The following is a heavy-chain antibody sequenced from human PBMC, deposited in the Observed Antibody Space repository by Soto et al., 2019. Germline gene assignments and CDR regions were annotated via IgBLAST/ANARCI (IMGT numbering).Heavy chain of an antibody. Sequence: QVQLVESGGDVVQPGNSLRLSCAASGFTFSSYGMHWVRQAPGKVLEWVAVIWYDGSNKYYAVAVKGRFTISRDNSKNTLYLQMNSLRAEDTAVYYCARDQQWLVRFYFDFWGQGTLVTVSS. CDR1: GFTFSSYG. CDR2: IWYDGSNK. D-gene: IGHD6-19*01. V-gene: IGHV3-33*01. J-gene: IGHJ4*02. CDR3: ARDQQWLVRFYFDF.